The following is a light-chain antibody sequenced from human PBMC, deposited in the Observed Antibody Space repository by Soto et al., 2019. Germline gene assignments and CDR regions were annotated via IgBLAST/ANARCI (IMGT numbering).Light chain of an antibody. CDR3: QQYYSYPHT. Sequence: AIRMTQSPSSFSASTGDRVTITCRASQGISSYLAWYQQKPGKAPKLLIHAASTLQGGVPSRFSGSGSGTDLSLTISCLQAEDFATYYCQQYYSYPHTFGQGTKVEIK. CDR2: AAS. V-gene: IGKV1-8*01. CDR1: QGISSY. J-gene: IGKJ1*01.